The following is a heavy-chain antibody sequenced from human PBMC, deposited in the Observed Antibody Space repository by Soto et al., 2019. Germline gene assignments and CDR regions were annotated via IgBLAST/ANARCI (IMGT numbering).Heavy chain of an antibody. CDR2: IKQDGSEK. CDR3: ARGGGVLRYFDCFDY. V-gene: IGHV3-7*01. Sequence: PGGSLRLSCAASGFTFSSYWMSWVRQAPGKGLEWVANIKQDGSEKYYVDSVKGRFTISRDNAKNSLYLQMNSLRAEDTAVYYCARGGGVLRYFDCFDYWGQGTLVTVSS. J-gene: IGHJ4*02. D-gene: IGHD3-9*01. CDR1: GFTFSSYW.